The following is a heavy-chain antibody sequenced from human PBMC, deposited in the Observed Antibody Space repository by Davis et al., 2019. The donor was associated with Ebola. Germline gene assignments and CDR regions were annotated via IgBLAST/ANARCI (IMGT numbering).Heavy chain of an antibody. J-gene: IGHJ4*02. CDR1: GFTFSSYS. V-gene: IGHV3-21*01. CDR3: ARDSATVTTYFDY. D-gene: IGHD4-11*01. Sequence: GESLKISCAASGFTFSSYSMNWVRQAPGKGLEWVSSISSSSSYIYYADSVKGRFTISRDNAKNSLYLQMNSLRAEDTAVYYCARDSATVTTYFDYWGRGTLVTVSS. CDR2: ISSSSSYI.